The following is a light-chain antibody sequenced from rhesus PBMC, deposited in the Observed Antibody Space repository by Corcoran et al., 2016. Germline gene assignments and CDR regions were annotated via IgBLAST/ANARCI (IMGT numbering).Light chain of an antibody. V-gene: IGKV2-72*01. CDR3: VQAIAFPLT. J-gene: IGKJ4*01. CDR1: QSLQHSNGNTY. CDR2: GGS. Sequence: DVVVTQTPLSLPITPGEPASISCRSSQSLQHSNGNTYLHWYLQKPGQSPQLLIYGGSNRASGVPDRFIGSGSGTDFTLKISKVEAEDVGVYYCVQAIAFPLTFGGGTKVELK.